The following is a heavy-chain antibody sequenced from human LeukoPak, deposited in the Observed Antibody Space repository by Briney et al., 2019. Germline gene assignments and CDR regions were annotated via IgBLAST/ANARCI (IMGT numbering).Heavy chain of an antibody. D-gene: IGHD3-10*01. V-gene: IGHV1-8*01. CDR2: MNPNSGNT. Sequence: ASVKVSCKASGYTFTSYDINWVRRATGQGLEWMGWMNPNSGNTGYAQKFQGRVTMTRNTSISTAYMELSSLRSEDTAVYYCARVYVLLWFGELFSYYFDYWGQGTLVTVSS. J-gene: IGHJ4*02. CDR3: ARVYVLLWFGELFSYYFDY. CDR1: GYTFTSYD.